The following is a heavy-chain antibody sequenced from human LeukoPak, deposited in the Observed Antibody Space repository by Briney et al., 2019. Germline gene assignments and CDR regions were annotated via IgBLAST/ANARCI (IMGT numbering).Heavy chain of an antibody. CDR3: ARGGPYFDY. V-gene: IGHV4-59*01. J-gene: IGHJ4*02. CDR2: IYYSGST. Sequence: SETLSLTCTVSGGSISSYYWTWIRQPPGKGLEWIGYIYYSGSTNYNPSLKSRVTISVDTSKNQFSLKPTSVTAADTAVYYCARGGPYFDYWGQGTLVTVSS. D-gene: IGHD2-21*01. CDR1: GGSISSYY.